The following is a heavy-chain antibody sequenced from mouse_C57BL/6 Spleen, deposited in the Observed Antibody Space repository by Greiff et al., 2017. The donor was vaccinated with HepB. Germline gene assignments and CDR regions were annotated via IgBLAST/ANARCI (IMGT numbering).Heavy chain of an antibody. Sequence: QVHVKQSGAELVKPGASVKISCKASGYAFSSYWMNWVKQRPGKGLEWIGQIYPGDGDTNYNGKFKGKATLTADKSSSTAYMQLSSLTSEDSAVYFCARNYYGSSRAWFAYWGQGTLVTVSA. D-gene: IGHD1-1*01. V-gene: IGHV1-80*01. CDR3: ARNYYGSSRAWFAY. J-gene: IGHJ3*01. CDR2: IYPGDGDT. CDR1: GYAFSSYW.